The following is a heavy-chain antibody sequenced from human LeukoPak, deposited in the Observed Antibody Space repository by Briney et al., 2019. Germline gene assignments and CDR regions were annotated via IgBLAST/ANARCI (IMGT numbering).Heavy chain of an antibody. CDR3: ARVLIFGVVTNNWFDP. Sequence: ASVKVSCKASGGTFSSYAISWVRQAPGQGLEWMGGIIPIFGTANYAQKFQGRVTITTDESTSTAYMELSSLRSEDTAVYYCARVLIFGVVTNNWFDPWGQGTLVTVSS. V-gene: IGHV1-69*05. CDR2: IIPIFGTA. D-gene: IGHD3-3*01. CDR1: GGTFSSYA. J-gene: IGHJ5*02.